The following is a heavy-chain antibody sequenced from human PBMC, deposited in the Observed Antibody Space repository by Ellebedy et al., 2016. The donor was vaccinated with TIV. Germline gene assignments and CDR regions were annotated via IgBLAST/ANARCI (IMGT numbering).Heavy chain of an antibody. CDR2: ITSSGSYP. V-gene: IGHV3-11*06. D-gene: IGHD5-12*01. Sequence: GGSLRLSCAASGFTFSDYYMTWIRQAPGAGLEWLAYITSSGSYPIYADSVDGRFTISRDNDKKSLYLQMNGLRLEDTAVYYCARGSPTKIRGAFDYWGQGALVSVSS. J-gene: IGHJ4*02. CDR1: GFTFSDYY. CDR3: ARGSPTKIRGAFDY.